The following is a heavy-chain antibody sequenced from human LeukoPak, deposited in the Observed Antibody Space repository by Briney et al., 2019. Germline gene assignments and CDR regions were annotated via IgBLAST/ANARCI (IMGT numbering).Heavy chain of an antibody. V-gene: IGHV3-23*01. CDR3: AKRFWGPTQHFDY. J-gene: IGHJ4*02. Sequence: PGGSLRLFCAASGFTFSSYAMSWVRQAPGKGLEWVSAISGSGGSTYYADSVKGRFTISRDNSKNTLYLQMNSLRAEDTAVYYCAKRFWGPTQHFDYWGQGTLVTVSS. CDR1: GFTFSSYA. CDR2: ISGSGGST. D-gene: IGHD3-16*01.